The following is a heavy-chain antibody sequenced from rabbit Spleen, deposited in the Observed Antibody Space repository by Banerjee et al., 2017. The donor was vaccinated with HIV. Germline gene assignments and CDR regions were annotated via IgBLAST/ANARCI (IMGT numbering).Heavy chain of an antibody. Sequence: QLVESGGGLVQPEGSLTLTSKASGFSFSSGYYMCWVRQAPGKGLEWIGCIYTGSGNTYYASWAKGRFTISKTSSTTVTLQMTSLTAADTATYFCATNHYTGDFNLWGPGTLVTVS. CDR2: IYTGSGNT. J-gene: IGHJ4*01. V-gene: IGHV1S45*01. CDR3: ATNHYTGDFNL. CDR1: GFSFSSGYY. D-gene: IGHD4-1*01.